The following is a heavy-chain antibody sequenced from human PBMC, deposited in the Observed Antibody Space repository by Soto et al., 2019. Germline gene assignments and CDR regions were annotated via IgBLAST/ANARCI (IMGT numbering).Heavy chain of an antibody. Sequence: GASVKVSCKASGGTFSRYSITWVRQAPGHGLEWIGRIIPIFGIASYAQKFQGRVTITADESTSTAYMELNSLKLKSVTAADTAVYYCARGEWFVRGCGMDVWGRGTTVTVSS. V-gene: IGHV1-69*13. D-gene: IGHD3-3*01. CDR2: IIPIFGIA. J-gene: IGHJ6*02. CDR3: ARGEWFVRGCGMDV. CDR1: GGTFSRYS.